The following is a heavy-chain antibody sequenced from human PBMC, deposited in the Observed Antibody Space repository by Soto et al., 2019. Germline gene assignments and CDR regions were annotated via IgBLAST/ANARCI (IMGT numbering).Heavy chain of an antibody. D-gene: IGHD3-16*01. CDR1: GFTFSSHG. CDR2: TSDDGSKK. V-gene: IGHV3-30*03. J-gene: IGHJ3*02. CDR3: ARGDYLPLPPTYSFDI. Sequence: GGSLRLSCAGSGFTFSSHGMHWVRQAPGKGLEWVTVTSDDGSKKYYADSVKGRFTISRDNSNNTLYLQMNSLRPEDTAVYYRARGDYLPLPPTYSFDIWGQGTMVTVSS.